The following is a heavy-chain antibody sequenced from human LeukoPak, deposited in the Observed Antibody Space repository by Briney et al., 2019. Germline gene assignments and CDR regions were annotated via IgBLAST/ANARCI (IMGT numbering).Heavy chain of an antibody. CDR1: GFTFSSYA. CDR3: ASTVGRTDYYYGMDV. CDR2: ISYDGSNK. D-gene: IGHD1-26*01. J-gene: IGHJ6*02. Sequence: PGGSLRLSCAASGFTFSSYAMHWVRQAPGKGLEWVAVISYDGSNKYYADSVKGRFTISRDNSKNTLYLQMNSLRAEDTAVYYCASTVGRTDYYYGMDVWGQGTTVTVSS. V-gene: IGHV3-30-3*01.